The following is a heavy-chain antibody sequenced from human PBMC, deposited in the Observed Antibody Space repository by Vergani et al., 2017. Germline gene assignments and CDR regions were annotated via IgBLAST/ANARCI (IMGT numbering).Heavy chain of an antibody. D-gene: IGHD3-10*01. CDR1: GASINNDFYY. V-gene: IGHV4-61*02. J-gene: IGHJ4*02. CDR2: IYVSGIT. CDR3: ARVDYGSGRQFDY. Sequence: QVQLQESGPGLVKPSQTLSLTCTVSGASINNDFYYWHWIRQPAGKGLEWIGRIYVSGITDYNSSLQSRVSMSVDTSKNQFSLTLTSVTAADTAVYYCARVDYGSGRQFDYWGQGTLVTVSS.